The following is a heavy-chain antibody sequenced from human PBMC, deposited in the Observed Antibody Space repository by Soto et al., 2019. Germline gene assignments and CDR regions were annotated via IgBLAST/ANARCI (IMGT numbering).Heavy chain of an antibody. V-gene: IGHV5-10-1*01. Sequence: PGESLKISCKGSGYSFTSYWISWVRQMPGKGLEWMGRIDPSDSYTNYSPSFQGHVTISADKSISTAYLQWSSLKASDTAMYYCARSSLPRASCYVCVIRPSDYWGQGTLVTVSS. J-gene: IGHJ4*02. D-gene: IGHD2-2*01. CDR3: ARSSLPRASCYVCVIRPSDY. CDR2: IDPSDSYT. CDR1: GYSFTSYW.